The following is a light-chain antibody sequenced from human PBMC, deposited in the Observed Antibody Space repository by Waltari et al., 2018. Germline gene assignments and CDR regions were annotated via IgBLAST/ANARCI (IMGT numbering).Light chain of an antibody. CDR3: GTWDSSLSGAV. CDR1: SSNLGNNY. J-gene: IGLJ7*01. Sequence: QSVLTQPPSVSVAPGQRVTISCPGGSSNLGNNYVSWYRQFPGTAPKLLIYEDTERPSGIPGRFSGSKSGTSATLDITGLQAGDEADYYCGTWDSSLSGAVFGGGTHLTVL. V-gene: IGLV1-51*02. CDR2: EDT.